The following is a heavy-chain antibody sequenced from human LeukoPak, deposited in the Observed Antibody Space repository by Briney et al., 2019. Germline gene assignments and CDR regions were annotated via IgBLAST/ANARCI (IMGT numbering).Heavy chain of an antibody. CDR3: ARVGGYCSSTSCSYYYYYMDV. CDR2: IYTSGST. D-gene: IGHD2-2*01. CDR1: GGSISSYY. V-gene: IGHV4-4*07. J-gene: IGHJ6*03. Sequence: SETLSLTCTVSGGSISSYYWSWIRQPAGKGLEWIGRIYTSGSTNYNPSLKSRVTMSVDTSKNQFSLKLSSVTAADTAVYYCARVGGYCSSTSCSYYYYYMDVWGKGTTVTVSS.